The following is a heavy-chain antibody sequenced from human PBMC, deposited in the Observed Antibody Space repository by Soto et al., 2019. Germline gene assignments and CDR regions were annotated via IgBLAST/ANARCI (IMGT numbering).Heavy chain of an antibody. Sequence: PSETLSLTCAVYGGSFSGYYWSWIRQPPGKGLEWIGEINHSGSTNYNPSLKSRVTISVDTSKNQFSLKLNSVTAADTAVYYCARHLMYWGGDCRPNWFDPWGQGTLVTVSS. CDR2: INHSGST. CDR1: GGSFSGYY. J-gene: IGHJ5*02. D-gene: IGHD2-21*02. CDR3: ARHLMYWGGDCRPNWFDP. V-gene: IGHV4-34*01.